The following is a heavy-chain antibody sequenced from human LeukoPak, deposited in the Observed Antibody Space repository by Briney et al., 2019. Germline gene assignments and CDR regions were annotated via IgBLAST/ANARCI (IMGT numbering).Heavy chain of an antibody. V-gene: IGHV3-15*01. CDR2: IKSKTDGGTT. J-gene: IGHJ3*02. CDR1: GFTFSNAW. Sequence: GGSLRLSCAASGFTFSNAWMSWVRQAPGKGLEWVGRIKSKTDGGTTDYAAPVKGRFTISRDDSKNTLYLQMNSLKTEDTAVYYCTTEYSGSYSDAFDIWGQGTMVTVSS. D-gene: IGHD1-26*01. CDR3: TTEYSGSYSDAFDI.